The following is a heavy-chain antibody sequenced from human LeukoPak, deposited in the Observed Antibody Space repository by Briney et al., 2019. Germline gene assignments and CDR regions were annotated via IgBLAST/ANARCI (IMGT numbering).Heavy chain of an antibody. CDR3: AKDVQSGWYWFDP. J-gene: IGHJ5*02. CDR1: GFIFSNYG. Sequence: GGSLRLSCIASGFIFSNYGMHWVRQAPGKGLEWVAFIRYDGSNKYYADSVKGRFTISRDNSKNTLYLQMNSLRAEDTAVYYCAKDVQSGWYWFDPWGQGTLVTVSS. CDR2: IRYDGSNK. V-gene: IGHV3-30*02. D-gene: IGHD6-19*01.